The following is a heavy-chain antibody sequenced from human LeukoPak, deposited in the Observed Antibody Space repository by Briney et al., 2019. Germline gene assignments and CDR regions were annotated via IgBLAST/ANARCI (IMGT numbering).Heavy chain of an antibody. Sequence: SETLSLTCTVSGDSISSTHYFWGWIRQPPGKGLDWIGEISYSGNTYYNPSLKSRVTISIDTSKNQFSLKLNSVTAADTAVYYCGDPLFDYWGQGTLVTVSS. V-gene: IGHV4-39*01. CDR1: GDSISSTHYF. D-gene: IGHD5-24*01. CDR2: ISYSGNT. CDR3: GDPLFDY. J-gene: IGHJ4*02.